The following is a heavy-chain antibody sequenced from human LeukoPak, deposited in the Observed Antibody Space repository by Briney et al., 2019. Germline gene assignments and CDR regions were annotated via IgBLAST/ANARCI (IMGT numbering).Heavy chain of an antibody. D-gene: IGHD2-2*01. Sequence: PSQTLSLTCTVSGGSISSGSYYWSWIRQPAGKGLEWIGRIYTSGSTNYNPSLKSRVTISVDTSKNQFSLKLSSVTAADTAVYYCARTPRYCSSTSCFDYWGQGTLVTVSS. J-gene: IGHJ4*02. CDR1: GGSISSGSYY. CDR3: ARTPRYCSSTSCFDY. CDR2: IYTSGST. V-gene: IGHV4-61*02.